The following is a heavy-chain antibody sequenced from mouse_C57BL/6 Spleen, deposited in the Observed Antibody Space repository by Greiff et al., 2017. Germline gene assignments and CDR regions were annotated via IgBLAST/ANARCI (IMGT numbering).Heavy chain of an antibody. D-gene: IGHD3-2*02. CDR3: ARESSGLFAY. Sequence: ESGPGLVKPSQSLSLTCSVTGYSITSGYYWNWIRQFPGNKLEWMGYISYDGSNNYNPSLKNRISITRDTSKNQFFLKLNSVTTEDTATYYCARESSGLFAYWGQGTLVTVSA. CDR2: ISYDGSN. V-gene: IGHV3-6*01. J-gene: IGHJ3*01. CDR1: GYSITSGYY.